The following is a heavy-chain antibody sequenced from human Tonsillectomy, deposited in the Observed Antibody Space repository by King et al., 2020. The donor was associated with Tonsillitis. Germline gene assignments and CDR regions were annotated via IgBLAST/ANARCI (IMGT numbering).Heavy chain of an antibody. CDR2: ISSTGLTT. Sequence: MNWVRPAPGKGLEWVSTISSTGLTTYYADSVKGRFTISRDNSKNTLYLQLNSLRAEDTAVYYCAKLVDIIVVPTAYFDYWGRGTLVNVSS. D-gene: IGHD2-2*01. CDR3: AKLVDIIVVPTAYFDY. J-gene: IGHJ4*02. V-gene: IGHV3-23*01.